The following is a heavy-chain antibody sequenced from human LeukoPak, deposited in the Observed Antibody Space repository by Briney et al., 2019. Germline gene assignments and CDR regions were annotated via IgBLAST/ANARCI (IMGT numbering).Heavy chain of an antibody. Sequence: PGGSLRLSCAASGFTFSSYSMNWVRQAPGKGLEWVSSISSSSSYIYYADSMKGRFTISRDNAKNSLYLQMNSLRAEDTAVYYCARDSTSYYDFWSGYCFDYWGQGTLVTVSS. CDR1: GFTFSSYS. D-gene: IGHD3-3*01. CDR2: ISSSSSYI. J-gene: IGHJ4*02. CDR3: ARDSTSYYDFWSGYCFDY. V-gene: IGHV3-21*01.